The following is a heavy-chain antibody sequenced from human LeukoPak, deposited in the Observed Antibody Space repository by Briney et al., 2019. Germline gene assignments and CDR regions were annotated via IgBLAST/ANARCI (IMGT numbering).Heavy chain of an antibody. CDR3: ARGKQNGDILTGYRWNWFDP. D-gene: IGHD3-9*01. V-gene: IGHV4-30-4*01. J-gene: IGHJ5*02. Sequence: SETLSLTCTVSGGSISSGNHYWSWIRQPPGKGLEWIGYIYYSGSTYYNPSLKSRVTISVDTSKNQFSLKLSSVTAADTAVYYCARGKQNGDILTGYRWNWFDPWGQGTLVTVSS. CDR1: GGSISSGNHY. CDR2: IYYSGST.